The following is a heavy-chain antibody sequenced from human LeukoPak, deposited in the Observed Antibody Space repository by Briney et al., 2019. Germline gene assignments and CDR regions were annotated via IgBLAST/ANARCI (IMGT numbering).Heavy chain of an antibody. CDR2: LSGSGGGT. D-gene: IGHD3-9*01. CDR1: GITISNSG. V-gene: IGHV3-23*01. CDR3: ARSGVLRYFGNS. J-gene: IGHJ4*02. Sequence: GGSLRLYCAVSGITISNSGMSWVRQAIGQGLDWPASLSGSGGGTNYADSVQGRFTISRDNPKNPLYLQMNSLRAEDTAVYYCARSGVLRYFGNSCGQGTLVTVSS.